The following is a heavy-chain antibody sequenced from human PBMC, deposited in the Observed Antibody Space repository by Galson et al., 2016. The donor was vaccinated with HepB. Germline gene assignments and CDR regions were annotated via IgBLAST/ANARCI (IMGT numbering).Heavy chain of an antibody. Sequence: SVKVSCKASGGTFSTYAIIWVRQAPGQGLEWMGRIIPILNIATYAQKFQGRVTITADTSTSTAYLELSSLSSEDTAIYYCPRGGSSGYYSTMGFWGQGTLVTVSS. D-gene: IGHD3-22*01. V-gene: IGHV1-69*04. CDR1: GGTFSTYA. CDR2: IIPILNIA. CDR3: PRGGSSGYYSTMGF. J-gene: IGHJ4*02.